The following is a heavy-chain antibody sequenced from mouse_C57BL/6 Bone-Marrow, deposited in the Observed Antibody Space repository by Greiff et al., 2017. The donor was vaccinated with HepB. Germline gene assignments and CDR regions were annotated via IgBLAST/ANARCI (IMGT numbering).Heavy chain of an antibody. CDR3: LYYGYLPYAMDY. CDR1: GYNFTSYW. D-gene: IGHD2-2*01. J-gene: IGHJ4*01. V-gene: IGHV1-50*01. CDR2: IDPSDSYT. Sequence: QVQLQQPGAELVKPGASVKLSCKASGYNFTSYWMQWVKQRPGQGLEWIGEIDPSDSYTNYNQKFKGKATLTVDTSSSTAYMQLSSLTSEDSAVYYCLYYGYLPYAMDYWGQGTSVTVSS.